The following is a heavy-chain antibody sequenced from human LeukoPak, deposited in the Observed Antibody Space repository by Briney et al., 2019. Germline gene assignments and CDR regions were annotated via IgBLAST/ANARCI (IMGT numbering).Heavy chain of an antibody. CDR2: IYYTGST. J-gene: IGHJ4*02. Sequence: SETLSLTCNVSGGSITSYYWNWIRQPPGKGLEWIGYIYYTGSTNSNPSLRSRVTMSLDTSKNQFSLKLSSVTATDTARYYCAGSYFYDGNRYFDYWGQGALVTDSS. V-gene: IGHV4-59*08. CDR1: GGSITSYY. CDR3: AGSYFYDGNRYFDY. D-gene: IGHD3-22*01.